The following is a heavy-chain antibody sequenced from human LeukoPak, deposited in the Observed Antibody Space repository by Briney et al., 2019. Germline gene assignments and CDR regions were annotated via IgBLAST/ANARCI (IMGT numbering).Heavy chain of an antibody. D-gene: IGHD3-16*01. CDR1: GGSISSYY. CDR3: ARGPLRSYFDS. V-gene: IGHV4-59*01. CDR2: IYSSGNT. Sequence: SETLSLTCTVAGGSISSYYWSWIRQPPGEGLEWIGYIYSSGNTNYNPSLKRRVTISLDTSKNQFSLNLSSVTAADTAVYHCARGPLRSYFDSWGQGTLVTVSS. J-gene: IGHJ4*02.